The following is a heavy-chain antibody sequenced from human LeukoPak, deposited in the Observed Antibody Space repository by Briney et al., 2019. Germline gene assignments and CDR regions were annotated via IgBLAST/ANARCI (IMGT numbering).Heavy chain of an antibody. CDR1: EFTFSSYS. CDR3: TSKLFGEAAIY. V-gene: IGHV3-48*04. J-gene: IGHJ4*02. Sequence: GGSLRLSCAASEFTFSSYSMNWVRQAPGKGLEWVSYISSSSSTIYYADSMKGRFTISRDNAKNSLYLQMNTLRGEDTAVYYCTSKLFGEAAIYWGQGILVTVSS. D-gene: IGHD3-10*02. CDR2: ISSSSSTI.